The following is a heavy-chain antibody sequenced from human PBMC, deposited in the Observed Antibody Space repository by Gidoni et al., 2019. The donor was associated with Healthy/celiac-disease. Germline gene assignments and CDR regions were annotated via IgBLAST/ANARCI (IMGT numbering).Heavy chain of an antibody. Sequence: QITLKEAGPTLVKPTQTLTLTGTVAGFSLSTSGVGVGWIRQPPGKALEWLALIYWDDDKRYSPSLKSRLTITQDTSKNQVVLTMTNMDPVDTATYYCAHRPEAQRLWSLYYFDYWGQGTLVTVSS. CDR3: AHRPEAQRLWSLYYFDY. CDR2: IYWDDDK. V-gene: IGHV2-5*02. CDR1: GFSLSTSGVG. J-gene: IGHJ4*02. D-gene: IGHD3-10*01.